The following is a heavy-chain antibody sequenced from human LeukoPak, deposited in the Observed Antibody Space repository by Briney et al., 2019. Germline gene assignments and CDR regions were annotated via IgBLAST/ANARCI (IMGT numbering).Heavy chain of an antibody. J-gene: IGHJ3*02. V-gene: IGHV5-51*01. Sequence: GESLKISCRSSGYTFTTYWIAWVRQMPGKGLEWMGIIYPGDSDTRYSPSFQGQVTISADKSISTAYLQWSSLKASDTAMYYCARQWQLGEHDAFDIWGQGTMVTVSS. D-gene: IGHD6-6*01. CDR1: GYTFTTYW. CDR2: IYPGDSDT. CDR3: ARQWQLGEHDAFDI.